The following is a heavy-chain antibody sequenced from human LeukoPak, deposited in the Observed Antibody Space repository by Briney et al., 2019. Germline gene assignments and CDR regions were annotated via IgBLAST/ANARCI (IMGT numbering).Heavy chain of an antibody. CDR3: ARATNWGYAFDI. J-gene: IGHJ3*02. V-gene: IGHV3-48*03. CDR2: ISSSGSTI. CDR1: GFTFSSYE. Sequence: PGGSLRLSCAPSGFTFSSYEMNWVRQAPGKGLEWVSYISSSGSTICYADSVKGRFTISRDNAKNSLYLQMNSLRAEDTAVYHCARATNWGYAFDIWGQGTVVTVSS. D-gene: IGHD7-27*01.